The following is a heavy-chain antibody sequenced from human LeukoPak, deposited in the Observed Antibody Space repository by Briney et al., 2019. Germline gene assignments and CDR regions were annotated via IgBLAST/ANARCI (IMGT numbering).Heavy chain of an antibody. CDR1: GGSISSYY. J-gene: IGHJ4*02. V-gene: IGHV4-59*01. Sequence: PSETLSLTCTVSGGSISSYYWTWIRQPPGKGLEWIGSIYYSGSTNYNPSLKSRVTISLDTPKNQFSLKVSSVTAADTAVYYCARGRVGGNYWGQGTLVTVSS. CDR2: IYYSGST. D-gene: IGHD1-1*01. CDR3: ARGRVGGNY.